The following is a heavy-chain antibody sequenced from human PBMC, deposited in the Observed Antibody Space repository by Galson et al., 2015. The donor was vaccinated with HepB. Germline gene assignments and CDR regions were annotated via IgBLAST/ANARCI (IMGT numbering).Heavy chain of an antibody. Sequence: SLRLSCAASGFTFSSYGMNWVRQAPGKGLEWVSYINRDSSIINYADSVKGRFTISRDNAKNSLYLQMNSLRDDDTAVYFCARQREFGWLDPWGQGTLVTVSS. CDR3: ARQREFGWLDP. CDR1: GFTFSSYG. CDR2: INRDSSII. D-gene: IGHD3-10*01. J-gene: IGHJ5*02. V-gene: IGHV3-48*02.